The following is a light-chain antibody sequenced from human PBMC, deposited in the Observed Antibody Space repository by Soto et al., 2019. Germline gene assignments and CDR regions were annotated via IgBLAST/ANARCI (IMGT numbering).Light chain of an antibody. CDR2: DAS. CDR1: QSISSW. Sequence: DIQMTQSPSTLSASVGDRVTITCRASQSISSWLAWYQQKPGKAPKLLIYDASSLESGAPSRFSGSGSGTEFTLTIRSMQTDDFANYYCQQYNTAPFTFGPGTKVDIK. V-gene: IGKV1-5*01. CDR3: QQYNTAPFT. J-gene: IGKJ3*01.